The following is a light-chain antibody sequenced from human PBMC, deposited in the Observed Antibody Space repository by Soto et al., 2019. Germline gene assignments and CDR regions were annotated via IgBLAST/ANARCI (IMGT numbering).Light chain of an antibody. CDR2: GAS. CDR3: QEYGTTPWT. J-gene: IGKJ1*01. V-gene: IGKV3-20*01. Sequence: EIVLTQSPGTLSLSPGERATLSCRASQSVSNNYLAWYHQKSGRAPRLVISGASSRATGIPDRFSGSGSGTDFTINISRLEPEDFAVYYCQEYGTTPWTFGQGTTVEFK. CDR1: QSVSNNY.